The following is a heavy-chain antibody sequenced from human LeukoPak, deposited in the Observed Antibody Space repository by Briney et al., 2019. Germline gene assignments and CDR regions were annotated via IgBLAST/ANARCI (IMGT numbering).Heavy chain of an antibody. D-gene: IGHD2-2*01. J-gene: IGHJ6*04. Sequence: GASVKVSCKASGGTFSSCAISWVRQAPGQGLEWMGGIIPIFGKAIYAQKFQGRVTITADESTSTAYMELSSLRSEDTAVYYCGRGRIVVVPAARGRGMDVWGKGTTVTVSS. CDR3: GRGRIVVVPAARGRGMDV. V-gene: IGHV1-69*13. CDR2: IIPIFGKA. CDR1: GGTFSSCA.